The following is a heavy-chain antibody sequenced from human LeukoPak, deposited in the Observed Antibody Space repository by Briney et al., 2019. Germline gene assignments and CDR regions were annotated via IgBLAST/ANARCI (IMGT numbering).Heavy chain of an antibody. D-gene: IGHD3-3*01. Sequence: PSETLSLTCTVSGGSISSYYWSWIRQPPGKGLEWIGYIYYSGSTNYNPSLKSRVTISVDTSKNQFSLKLSSVTAADTAVYYCAIYTIFGVVKGAFDIWGQGTMVTVSS. CDR3: AIYTIFGVVKGAFDI. V-gene: IGHV4-59*01. CDR1: GGSISSYY. CDR2: IYYSGST. J-gene: IGHJ3*02.